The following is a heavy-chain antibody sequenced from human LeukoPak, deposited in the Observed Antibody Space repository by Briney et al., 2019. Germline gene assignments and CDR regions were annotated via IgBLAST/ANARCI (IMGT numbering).Heavy chain of an antibody. CDR1: GGSFSGYY. V-gene: IGHV4-34*01. CDR3: ARAIAARPFNWFDP. CDR2: INHSGST. Sequence: PSETPSLTCAVYGGSFSGYYWSWIRQPPGKGLEWIGEINHSGSTNYNPSLKSRVTISVDTSKNQFSLKLSSVTAADTAVYYCARAIAARPFNWFDPWGQGTLVTVSS. D-gene: IGHD6-6*01. J-gene: IGHJ5*02.